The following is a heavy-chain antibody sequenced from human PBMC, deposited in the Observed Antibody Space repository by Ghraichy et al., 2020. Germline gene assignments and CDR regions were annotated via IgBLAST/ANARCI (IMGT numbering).Heavy chain of an antibody. V-gene: IGHV4-59*01. CDR1: GGSISSYY. J-gene: IGHJ3*02. CDR3: ARDTDYRGYSYGYHDAFDI. Sequence: SETLSLTCTVSGGSISSYYWSWIRQPPGKGLEWIGYIYYSGSTNYNPSLKSRVTISVDTSKNQFSLKLSSVTAADTAVYYCARDTDYRGYSYGYHDAFDIWGQGTMVTVSS. D-gene: IGHD5-18*01. CDR2: IYYSGST.